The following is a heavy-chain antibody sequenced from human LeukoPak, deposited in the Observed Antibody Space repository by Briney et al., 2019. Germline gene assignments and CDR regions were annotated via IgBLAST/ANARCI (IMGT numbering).Heavy chain of an antibody. Sequence: SETLSLTCTVSGYSISSGYYWGWIRQPPGKGLEWIGSIYHSGSTYYNPSLKSRVTISVDTSKNQFSLKLSSVTAADTAVYYCARGFGYSGYDLGFDYWGQGTLVTVSS. V-gene: IGHV4-38-2*02. CDR3: ARGFGYSGYDLGFDY. D-gene: IGHD5-12*01. J-gene: IGHJ4*02. CDR1: GYSISSGYY. CDR2: IYHSGST.